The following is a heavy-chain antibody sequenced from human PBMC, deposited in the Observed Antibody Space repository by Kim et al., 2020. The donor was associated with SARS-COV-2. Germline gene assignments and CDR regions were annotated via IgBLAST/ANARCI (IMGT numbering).Heavy chain of an antibody. Sequence: ASVKVSCKASGYTFTSYDINWVRQATGQGLEWMGWMNPNSGNTGYAQKFQGRVTMTRNTSISTEYMELSSMRSEDTAGYYCARMADFDWLLPTLGYGMDVWGQGTTVTVSS. CDR3: ARMADFDWLLPTLGYGMDV. V-gene: IGHV1-8*02. CDR2: MNPNSGNT. D-gene: IGHD3-9*01. CDR1: GYTFTSYD. J-gene: IGHJ6*02.